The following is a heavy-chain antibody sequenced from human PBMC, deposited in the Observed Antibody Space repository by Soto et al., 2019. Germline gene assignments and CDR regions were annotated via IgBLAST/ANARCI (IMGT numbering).Heavy chain of an antibody. Sequence: SGPTLVNPTQTLTRTCTFSGFSLSTSGMRVSWIRQPPGKALEWLARIDWDDDKLYSTSLKTRLTISKDTSKNQVVLTMTNMDPVDTATYYCARSIVAAGNRWFDPWGQGTLVTVPS. CDR3: ARSIVAAGNRWFDP. CDR1: GFSLSTSGMR. J-gene: IGHJ5*02. CDR2: IDWDDDK. V-gene: IGHV2-70*04. D-gene: IGHD6-13*01.